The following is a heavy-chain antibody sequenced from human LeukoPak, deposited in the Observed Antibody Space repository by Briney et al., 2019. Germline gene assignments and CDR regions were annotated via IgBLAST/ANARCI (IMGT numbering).Heavy chain of an antibody. CDR2: ISNDGNNK. CDR1: GFIFSSYD. Sequence: GGSLRLSCAASGFIFSSYDMYWVRQAPGKGLEWVAVISNDGNNKQYADSVKGRFTISRDNSKNTLYLQMNSLRADDTAVYHCAKDGLMRSFDYWGQGTLVTVSS. V-gene: IGHV3-30*18. D-gene: IGHD2-8*01. J-gene: IGHJ4*02. CDR3: AKDGLMRSFDY.